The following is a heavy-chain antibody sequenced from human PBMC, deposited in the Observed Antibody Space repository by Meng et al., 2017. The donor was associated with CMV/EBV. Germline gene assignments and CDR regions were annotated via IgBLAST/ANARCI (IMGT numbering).Heavy chain of an antibody. J-gene: IGHJ4*02. CDR1: SIGSGGYY. Sequence: SIGSGGYYWSWIRQHPGKGLEWIGHIYYSGSTYYNPSLKSRVTISVDTSKNQFSLKLSSVTAADTAVYYCARLRGYSGYDYGLFDYWGQGTLVTVSS. CDR2: IYYSGST. D-gene: IGHD5-12*01. V-gene: IGHV4-31*02. CDR3: ARLRGYSGYDYGLFDY.